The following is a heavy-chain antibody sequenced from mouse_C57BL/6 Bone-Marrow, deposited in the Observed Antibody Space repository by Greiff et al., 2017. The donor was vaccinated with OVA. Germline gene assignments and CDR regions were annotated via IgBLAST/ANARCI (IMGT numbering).Heavy chain of an antibody. V-gene: IGHV10-1*01. CDR3: VSSHYYGSSSPFAY. D-gene: IGHD1-1*01. J-gene: IGHJ3*01. CDR1: GFSFNTYA. CDR2: IRSKSNNYAT. Sequence: EVNVVESGGGLVQPKGSLKLSCAASGFSFNTYAMNWVRQAPGKGLEWVARIRSKSNNYATYYADSVKDRFTISRDDSESMLYLQMNNLKTEDTAMYYCVSSHYYGSSSPFAYWGQGTLVTVSA.